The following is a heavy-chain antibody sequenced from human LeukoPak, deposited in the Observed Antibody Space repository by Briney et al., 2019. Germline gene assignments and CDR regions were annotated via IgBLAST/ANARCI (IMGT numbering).Heavy chain of an antibody. CDR2: INHSGST. V-gene: IGHV4-34*08. D-gene: IGHD1-14*01. CDR1: GFTFSTYG. Sequence: ETLRLSCAASGFTFSTYGITWVRQPPGKGLEWIGEINHSGSTNYNPSLKSRVTISVDTSKNQFSLKLGSVTAADTAVYYCARAAGSGHHGGSVGYWGQGTLVTVSS. J-gene: IGHJ4*02. CDR3: ARAAGSGHHGGSVGY.